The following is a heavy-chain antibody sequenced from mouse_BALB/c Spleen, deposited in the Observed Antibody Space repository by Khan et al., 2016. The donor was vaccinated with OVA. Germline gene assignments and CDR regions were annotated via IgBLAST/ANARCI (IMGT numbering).Heavy chain of an antibody. D-gene: IGHD4-1*01. CDR3: ATGTYYCDY. V-gene: IGHV3-2*02. CDR1: GYSITSDYA. J-gene: IGHJ2*01. CDR2: ISYSGST. Sequence: EVKLLESGPGLVKPSQSLSLTCTVTGYSITSDYAWNWIRQFPGNKLEWMGYISYSGSTSYNPSLKSRISITRDTSKNQFFLQLNSVTTEDTATYYCATGTYYCDYWGQGTTLTVSS.